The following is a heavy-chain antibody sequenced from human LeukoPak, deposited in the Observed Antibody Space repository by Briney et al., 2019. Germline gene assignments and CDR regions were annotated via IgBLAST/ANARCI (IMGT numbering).Heavy chain of an antibody. V-gene: IGHV3-23*01. CDR1: GFTFSSYA. CDR3: AKDEGGEVAINKD. Sequence: GGSLRLSCAASGFTFSSYAMSWVRQAPGKGLEWVSAISGSGGSTYYAGSVKGRFTISRDNSKNTLYLQMNSLRAEDTAVYYCAKDEGGEVAINKDWGQGTLVTVSS. CDR2: ISGSGGST. D-gene: IGHD3-10*01. J-gene: IGHJ4*02.